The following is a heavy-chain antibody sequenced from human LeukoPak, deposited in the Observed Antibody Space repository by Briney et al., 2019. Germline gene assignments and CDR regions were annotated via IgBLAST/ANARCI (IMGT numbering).Heavy chain of an antibody. D-gene: IGHD3-22*01. CDR1: GFTFSNYW. V-gene: IGHV3-74*01. CDR3: ARVDWMIGAFDI. Sequence: GGSLRLSCAASGFTFSNYWVHWVRQAPGKGLVWVSRINPDGSTINYADSVKGRFTISRDNAKNTLYLQMNSLRDEDTAVYYCARVDWMIGAFDIWGQGTMVTVSS. J-gene: IGHJ3*02. CDR2: INPDGSTI.